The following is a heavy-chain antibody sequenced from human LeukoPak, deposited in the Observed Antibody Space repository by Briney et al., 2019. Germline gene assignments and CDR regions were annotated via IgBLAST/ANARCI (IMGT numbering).Heavy chain of an antibody. Sequence: ASVKVSCKASGYTFTGYYMHWVRQAPGQGLEWMGWINPNSGGTNYAQKFQGRVTMNRDTSISTAYMELSRLRSDDTAVYYCARDRWIAAAGYYYGMDVWGQGTTVTVSS. CDR1: GYTFTGYY. J-gene: IGHJ6*02. CDR2: INPNSGGT. D-gene: IGHD6-13*01. CDR3: ARDRWIAAAGYYYGMDV. V-gene: IGHV1-2*02.